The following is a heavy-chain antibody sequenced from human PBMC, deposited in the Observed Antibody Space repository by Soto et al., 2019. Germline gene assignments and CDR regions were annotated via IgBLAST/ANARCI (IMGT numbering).Heavy chain of an antibody. Sequence: SETLSLTCTVSDGSITSGASYWSWIRQHPGKGLEWIGYIYYSGSNYYNPSLKSRATISLDRSKNQFYLKLTSVTAADTAVYYCARDSSGYSNMDVWGQGTTVTVSS. D-gene: IGHD3-22*01. J-gene: IGHJ6*02. CDR1: DGSITSGASY. CDR2: IYYSGSN. V-gene: IGHV4-31*03. CDR3: ARDSSGYSNMDV.